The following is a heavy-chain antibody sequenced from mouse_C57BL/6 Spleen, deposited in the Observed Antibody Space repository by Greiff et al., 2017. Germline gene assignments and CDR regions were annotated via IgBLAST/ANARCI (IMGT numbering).Heavy chain of an antibody. CDR2: IRRGGST. CDR3: AKSDDGYYFDY. V-gene: IGHV2-5*01. J-gene: IGHJ2*01. Sequence: VKLQESGPGLVQPSQCLSITCTVSGFSFTSYGVHWVRQSPGKGLEWLGVIRRGGSTDYNAAFMSRLSITKDNSKSQFFFKMNSLQADDTAIYYCAKSDDGYYFDYWGQGTTLTVSS. CDR1: GFSFTSYG. D-gene: IGHD2-3*01.